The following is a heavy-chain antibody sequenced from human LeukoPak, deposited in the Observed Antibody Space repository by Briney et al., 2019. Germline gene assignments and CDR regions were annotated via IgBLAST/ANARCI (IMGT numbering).Heavy chain of an antibody. CDR1: GGSISEYY. J-gene: IGHJ4*02. V-gene: IGHV4-59*08. D-gene: IGHD3-10*02. Sequence: PSETLSLTCTVSGGSISEYYWSWIRQPPGKGLEWIAYISYNGITNYNPSLKSRVTISVDTSKNQFSLKLSSATAADTAVYYCARHMSGDYDYWGQGTLVTVSS. CDR2: ISYNGIT. CDR3: ARHMSGDYDY.